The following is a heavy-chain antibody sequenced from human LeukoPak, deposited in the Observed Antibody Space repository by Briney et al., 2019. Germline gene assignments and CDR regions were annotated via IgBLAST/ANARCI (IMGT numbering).Heavy chain of an antibody. J-gene: IGHJ4*02. CDR3: AREATAPIRDLDS. D-gene: IGHD5-18*01. CDR1: GYIFYGYY. V-gene: IGHV1-2*02. CDR2: IMPNTGDT. Sequence: ASVKVSCKTSGYIFYGYYIHWVRQAPGQGLEWMGWIMPNTGDTNYAQQFLRRVTITRDTSISTAYMEVNRLRSDDKAVYYCAREATAPIRDLDSWGQGTLVTVSS.